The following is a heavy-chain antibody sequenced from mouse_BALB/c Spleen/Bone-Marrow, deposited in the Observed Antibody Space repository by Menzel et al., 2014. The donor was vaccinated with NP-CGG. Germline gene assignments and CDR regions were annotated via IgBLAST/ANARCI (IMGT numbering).Heavy chain of an antibody. CDR1: GFTFSSYT. V-gene: IGHV5-6-4*01. CDR2: ITSGGSYT. CDR3: TRDNGPFDY. J-gene: IGHJ2*01. D-gene: IGHD1-2*01. Sequence: EVMLVESGGGLVKPGGSLKLSCAASGFTFSSYTMSWVRQTPEKRLEWVATITSGGSYTYYPDSVKGRFTIPRDNAKNTLYLQMSSLKSEDTAMYYCTRDNGPFDYWGQGTTLTVSS.